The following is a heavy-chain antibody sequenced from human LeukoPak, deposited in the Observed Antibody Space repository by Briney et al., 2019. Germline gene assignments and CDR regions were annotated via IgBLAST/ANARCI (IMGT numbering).Heavy chain of an antibody. CDR3: ARDTYYYGSGSYYYYGMDV. V-gene: IGHV1-2*02. CDR1: GYTFTGYY. Sequence: ASVKVSCKASGYTFTGYYMHWVRQAPGQGLEWMGWINPNSGGTNYAQKFQGRVTMTRDTSTSTVYMELSSLRSEDTAVYYCARDTYYYGSGSYYYYGMDVWGQGTTVTVSS. D-gene: IGHD3-10*01. CDR2: INPNSGGT. J-gene: IGHJ6*02.